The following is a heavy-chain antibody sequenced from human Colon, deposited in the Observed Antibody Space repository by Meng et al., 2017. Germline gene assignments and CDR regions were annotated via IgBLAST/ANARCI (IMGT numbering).Heavy chain of an antibody. CDR3: AHFLAPVGYFDY. CDR1: GFSLSTYGVG. Sequence: QTTLKESGPHLVKPPQALTLTCTIAGFSLSTYGVGVGWIRQPPGKALEWLALIYWDDDKRYSPSLKSRLTITKDTSKNQVVLTMTNMDPVDTATYYCAHFLAPVGYFDYWGQGALVTVSS. J-gene: IGHJ4*02. CDR2: IYWDDDK. D-gene: IGHD1-14*01. V-gene: IGHV2-5*02.